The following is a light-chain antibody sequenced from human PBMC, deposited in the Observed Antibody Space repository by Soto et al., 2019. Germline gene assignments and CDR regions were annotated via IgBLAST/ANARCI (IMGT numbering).Light chain of an antibody. V-gene: IGKV3D-15*01. J-gene: IGKJ4*01. Sequence: EIVMTQSPATLSVSPGETATLSCRASQSLTSYLAWYQQKPDQAPRLLIYGISTRATGVPARFSGSGSGTEFTLTISDLQSEDFAVYYCQQYNQWPPLTFGGGTKVEIK. CDR1: QSLTSY. CDR2: GIS. CDR3: QQYNQWPPLT.